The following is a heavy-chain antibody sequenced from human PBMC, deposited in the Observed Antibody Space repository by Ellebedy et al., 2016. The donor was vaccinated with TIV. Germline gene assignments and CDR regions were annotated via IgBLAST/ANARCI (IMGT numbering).Heavy chain of an antibody. D-gene: IGHD3-3*01. V-gene: IGHV1-69*06. CDR2: LIPVKGTA. CDR1: RSYFSNFA. CDR3: ARGHRFFEWLFDY. J-gene: IGHJ4*02. Sequence: AASVKVSCKDSRSYFSNFAFSWARQAPGQGLEWIGGLIPVKGTAEYTQKFQGKVTISADKSTQTVYMEVSTLRSEDTAVYYCARGHRFFEWLFDYWGQGTLVTVSP.